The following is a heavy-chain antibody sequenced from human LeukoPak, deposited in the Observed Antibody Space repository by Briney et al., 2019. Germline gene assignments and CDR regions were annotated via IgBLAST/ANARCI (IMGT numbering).Heavy chain of an antibody. D-gene: IGHD3-3*01. V-gene: IGHV4-39*01. Sequence: GSLRLSCAASGFTFTRYSMNWVRQPPGKGLEWIGSIYYSGSTYYNPSLKSRVTISVDTSKNQFSLKLSSVTAADTAVYYCARLENYDFWSGYYIDGMDVWGQGTTVTVSS. CDR1: GFTFTRYSMN. CDR2: IYYSGST. CDR3: ARLENYDFWSGYYIDGMDV. J-gene: IGHJ6*02.